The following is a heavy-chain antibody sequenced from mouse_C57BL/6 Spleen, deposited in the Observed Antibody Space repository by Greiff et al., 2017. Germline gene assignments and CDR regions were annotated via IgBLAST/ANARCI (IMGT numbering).Heavy chain of an antibody. CDR2: IDPSDSYT. Sequence: QVQLQQPGAELVKPGASVKLSCKASGYTFTSYWMQWVKQRPGQGLEWIGEIDPSDSYTNYNQKFKGKATLTVDTSSSTAYMQLSSLTSEDSAVYYCARSPGDYAMDYWGQGTSVTVSS. CDR3: ARSPGDYAMDY. V-gene: IGHV1-50*01. J-gene: IGHJ4*01. CDR1: GYTFTSYW.